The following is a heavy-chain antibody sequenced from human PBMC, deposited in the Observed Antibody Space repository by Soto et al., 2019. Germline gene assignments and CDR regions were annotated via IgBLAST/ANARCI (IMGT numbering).Heavy chain of an antibody. J-gene: IGHJ4*02. V-gene: IGHV4-30-4*01. Sequence: SETLSLTCTVSGGSISSGDYYWSWIRQPPGKGLEWIGYIYYSGSTYYNPSLKSRVTISVDTSKNQFSLKLSSVTAADTAVYYCARRGYSYGRPFYFDYWGQGTLVTVSS. CDR2: IYYSGST. CDR1: GGSISSGDYY. D-gene: IGHD5-18*01. CDR3: ARRGYSYGRPFYFDY.